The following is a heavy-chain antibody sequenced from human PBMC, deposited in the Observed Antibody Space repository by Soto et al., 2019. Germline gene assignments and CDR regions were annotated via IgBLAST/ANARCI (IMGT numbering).Heavy chain of an antibody. Sequence: EVLLLESGGGLVQPGGSLRLSCEASGFSFSSFAMNWVRQAPGKGLEWVSAIGDSGASTYYADSVKGRFTISRDNSRNPLYLQLNSLRAEYTAVYYCATGVKLDVWGSGNRVNASS. CDR1: GFSFSSFA. J-gene: IGHJ6*02. CDR3: ATGVKLDV. CDR2: IGDSGAST. V-gene: IGHV3-23*01. D-gene: IGHD2-21*01.